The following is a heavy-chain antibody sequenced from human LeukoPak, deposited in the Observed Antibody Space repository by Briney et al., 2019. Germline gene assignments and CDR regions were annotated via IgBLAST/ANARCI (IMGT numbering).Heavy chain of an antibody. D-gene: IGHD6-13*01. CDR1: GFTFSSYS. CDR3: ARDRTAGTFNY. CDR2: ISSSSSYI. Sequence: GGSLRLSCAASGFTFSSYSMNWVRQAPGKGLEWVSSISSSSSYIYYADSVKGRFTISRDNAKNSLYLQMNSLRAEDTAVYCCARDRTAGTFNYWGQGTLVTVSS. J-gene: IGHJ4*02. V-gene: IGHV3-21*01.